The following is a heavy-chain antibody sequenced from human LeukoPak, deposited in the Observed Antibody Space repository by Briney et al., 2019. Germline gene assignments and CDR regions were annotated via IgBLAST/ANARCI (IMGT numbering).Heavy chain of an antibody. CDR2: IYYSGSS. D-gene: IGHD3-10*01. V-gene: IGHV4-61*05. CDR1: GGSISSSSYY. CDR3: ARRGSGSYSPFDY. J-gene: IGHJ4*02. Sequence: PSETLSLTCTVSGGSISSSSYYWGWIRQPPGRGLEWIGHIYYSGSSNYNPSLKSRVTISVDTSKNQFSLKLRSVTAADTAVYYCARRGSGSYSPFDYWGQGTLVTVSS.